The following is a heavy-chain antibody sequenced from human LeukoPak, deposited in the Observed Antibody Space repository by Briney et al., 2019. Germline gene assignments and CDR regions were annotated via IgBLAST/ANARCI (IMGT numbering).Heavy chain of an antibody. CDR2: IYTSGST. J-gene: IGHJ4*02. V-gene: IGHV4-39*07. CDR3: ARDYYYYDSSGYPIPYFDY. Sequence: SETLSLTCTVSGGSISSSSYYWGWIRQPPGKGLEWIGRIYTSGSTNYNPSLKSRVTMSVDTSKNQFSLKLSSVTAADTAVYYCARDYYYYDSSGYPIPYFDYWGQGTLVTVSS. CDR1: GGSISSSSYY. D-gene: IGHD3-22*01.